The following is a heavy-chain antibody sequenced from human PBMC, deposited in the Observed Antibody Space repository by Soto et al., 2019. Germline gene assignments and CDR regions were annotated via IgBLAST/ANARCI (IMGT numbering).Heavy chain of an antibody. CDR1: GGSISSFY. D-gene: IGHD3-22*01. V-gene: IGHV4-59*01. CDR3: ARWGDYYDSSGYPDY. CDR2: IYYSGST. J-gene: IGHJ4*02. Sequence: SETLSLICTVSGGSISSFYWSWIRQPPGKGLEWIGYIYYSGSTNYNPSLKSRVTISVDTSKNQFSLKLSSVTAADTAVYYCARWGDYYDSSGYPDYWGQGTLVTVSS.